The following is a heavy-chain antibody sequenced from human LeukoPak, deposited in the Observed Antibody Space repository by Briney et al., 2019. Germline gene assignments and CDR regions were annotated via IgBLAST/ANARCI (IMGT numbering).Heavy chain of an antibody. CDR3: ARGVKVATMTHYMDV. J-gene: IGHJ6*03. CDR2: INHSGST. CDR1: GGSFSGYY. Sequence: SETLSLTCAVYGGSFSGYYWSWIRQPPGKGLEWIGEINHSGSTNYNPSLKSRVTISVDTSKNQFSLKLSSVTAADTAVYYCARGVKVATMTHYMDVWGKGTTVTVSS. D-gene: IGHD5-12*01. V-gene: IGHV4-34*01.